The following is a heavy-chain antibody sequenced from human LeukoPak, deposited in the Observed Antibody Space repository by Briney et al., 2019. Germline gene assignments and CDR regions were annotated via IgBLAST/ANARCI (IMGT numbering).Heavy chain of an antibody. Sequence: GGSLRLSCAASGFTFSSYAMSWVRQARGKGLEWVSAISGSGGSTYYADSVKGRFTISRDNSKNTLYLQMNSLRAEDTAVYYCAKGMVRGGDVGEDYWGQGTLVTVSS. CDR1: GFTFSSYA. J-gene: IGHJ4*02. V-gene: IGHV3-23*01. CDR2: ISGSGGST. CDR3: AKGMVRGGDVGEDY. D-gene: IGHD3-10*01.